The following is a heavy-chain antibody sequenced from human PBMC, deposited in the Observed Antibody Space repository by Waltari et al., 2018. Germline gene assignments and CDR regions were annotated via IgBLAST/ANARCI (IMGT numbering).Heavy chain of an antibody. CDR1: GYSFTSYW. Sequence: EVQLVQSGAEVKKPGESLKISCKGSGYSFTSYWIGWVRQMPGKGLEWMGIIYPGDSDTRYSPSFQGQVTISADKSISTAYLQWSSLKASDTAMYYCATSAAAGTFGGTSIEFDYWGQGTLVTVSS. D-gene: IGHD6-13*01. CDR2: IYPGDSDT. CDR3: ATSAAAGTFGGTSIEFDY. V-gene: IGHV5-51*03. J-gene: IGHJ4*02.